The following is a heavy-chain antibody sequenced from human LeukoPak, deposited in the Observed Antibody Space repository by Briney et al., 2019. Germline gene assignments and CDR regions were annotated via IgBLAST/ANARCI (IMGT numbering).Heavy chain of an antibody. V-gene: IGHV4-4*07. Sequence: SETLSLTCTVSGGSISSYYWSWIRQPAGKGLEWIGRIYTSGSTNYNPSLKSRVTMSVDTSKNQFSLKLSSVTAADTAVYCAILPQWESQVAVWGQGTLVTVSS. CDR1: GGSISSYY. CDR3: AILPQWESQVAV. D-gene: IGHD1-26*01. J-gene: IGHJ4*02. CDR2: IYTSGST.